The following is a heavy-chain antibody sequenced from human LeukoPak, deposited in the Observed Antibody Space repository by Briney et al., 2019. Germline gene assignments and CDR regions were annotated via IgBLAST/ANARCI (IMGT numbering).Heavy chain of an antibody. CDR1: GFTFSDHY. Sequence: PGGSLRLSCAASGFTFSDHYMDWVRQAPGKGLEWVSLICGRGGNTYYADSVKGRFTISRDNSKNTLSLQMNSLRAEDTAVYYCAKGSGDSCFSPLDSWGQGTLVTVSS. D-gene: IGHD2-15*01. CDR3: AKGSGDSCFSPLDS. V-gene: IGHV3-23*01. J-gene: IGHJ4*02. CDR2: ICGRGGNT.